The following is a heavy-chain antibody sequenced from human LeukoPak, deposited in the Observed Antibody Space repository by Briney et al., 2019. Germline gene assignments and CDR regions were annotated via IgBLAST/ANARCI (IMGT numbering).Heavy chain of an antibody. CDR2: ISNDGSNE. V-gene: IGHV3-30-3*01. D-gene: IGHD5-18*01. CDR1: GFTFSRFA. J-gene: IGHJ4*02. Sequence: GGSLRLSCAAPGFTFSRFAMYWVRQAPGKGLEWVAIISNDGSNEYYADSVKGRFTISRDNSKNTLYLQMNSLRAEDTAVYYCARGQLWLLSYWGQGTLVTVSS. CDR3: ARGQLWLLSY.